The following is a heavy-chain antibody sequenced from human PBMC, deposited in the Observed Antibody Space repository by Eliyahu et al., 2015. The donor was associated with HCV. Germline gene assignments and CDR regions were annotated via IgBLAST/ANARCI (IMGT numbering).Heavy chain of an antibody. CDR1: GGSXXTYY. CDR2: IHYSGST. D-gene: IGHD6-19*01. Sequence: QVQLXESGPGLVKPSETLSLPSTXPGGSXXTYYWSWILQPPGKGLEWIGYIHYSGSTNHNPPLKSRVSISIDTSKNQFSLKLSSVTAADTAVYYCASGGGGIAVAGTGGWFDPWGQGTLVTVSS. J-gene: IGHJ5*02. V-gene: IGHV4-59*01. CDR3: ASGGGGIAVAGTGGWFDP.